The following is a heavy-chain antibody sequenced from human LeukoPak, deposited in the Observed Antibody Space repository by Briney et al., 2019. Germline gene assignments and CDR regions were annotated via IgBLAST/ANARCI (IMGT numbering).Heavy chain of an antibody. CDR2: IYYSGST. V-gene: IGHV4-39*07. CDR1: GGSISSSSYY. J-gene: IGHJ6*03. Sequence: SETLSLTCTVSGGSISSSSYYWGWIRQPPGKGLEGIGSIYYSGSTYYNPSLNGRVTISVDTSKNQFSLKLSSVIAADTAVYYCARTTEGYCSSASCFGFSYSYYMDVWGKGTTVTISS. CDR3: ARTTEGYCSSASCFGFSYSYYMDV. D-gene: IGHD2-2*01.